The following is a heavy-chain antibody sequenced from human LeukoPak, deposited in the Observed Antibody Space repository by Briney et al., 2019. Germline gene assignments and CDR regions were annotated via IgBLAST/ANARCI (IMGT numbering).Heavy chain of an antibody. CDR3: ARDCGRSDWSHIPDH. D-gene: IGHD6-19*01. CDR1: GFTFNSYW. J-gene: IGHJ4*02. V-gene: IGHV3-7*01. Sequence: PGGSLRLSCAASGFTFNSYWMTWVRQAPGKGLEWVANIKQVGSEKYYVDSVKGRFTISRDNAENSLYLQMNSLRAEDTAVYFCARDCGRSDWSHIPDHWGQGTLVTVSS. CDR2: IKQVGSEK.